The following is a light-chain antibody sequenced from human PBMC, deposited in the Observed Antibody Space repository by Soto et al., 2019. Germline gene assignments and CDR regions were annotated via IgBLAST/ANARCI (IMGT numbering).Light chain of an antibody. CDR1: SSDIGTYNL. Sequence: QSVLTQPASVSGSPGQSITISCTGSSSDIGTYNLVSWYQQQPGKAPRLVIYEVSGRPSGVSVRFSGSKSGNTASLTISGLQVDDEGDYYCSSYTKPSPAYVFGTGTKLTVL. V-gene: IGLV2-14*01. CDR3: SSYTKPSPAYV. J-gene: IGLJ1*01. CDR2: EVS.